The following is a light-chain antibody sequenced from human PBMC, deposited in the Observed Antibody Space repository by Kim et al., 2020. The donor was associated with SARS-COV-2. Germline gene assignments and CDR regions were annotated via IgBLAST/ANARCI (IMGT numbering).Light chain of an antibody. CDR1: NIGNNI. J-gene: IGLJ2*01. CDR2: YNS. V-gene: IGLV3-21*04. Sequence: SYELTQPPSVSVAPGKTAKITCGGNNIGNNIVHWYQQKPGQAPVLVISYNSVRPSGIPERLSGSNSGNTATLTISRVEAGDEAEYYCQVWDSSSDDIVIFGGGTQLTVL. CDR3: QVWDSSSDDIVI.